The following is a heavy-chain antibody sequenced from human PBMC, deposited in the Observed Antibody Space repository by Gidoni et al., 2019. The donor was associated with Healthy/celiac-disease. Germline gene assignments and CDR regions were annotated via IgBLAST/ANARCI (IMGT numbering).Heavy chain of an antibody. J-gene: IGHJ4*02. D-gene: IGHD6-19*01. CDR1: GFTFSNAW. V-gene: IGHV3-15*01. CDR2: IKSKTDGGTT. Sequence: EVQLVESGGGLVKPGGYLRLSCAASGFTFSNAWMSWVRQAPGKGLEWFGRIKSKTDGGTTDYAAPVKGRFTISRDDSKNTLYLQMNSLKTEDTAVYYCTTPEWLVHYWGQGTLVTVSS. CDR3: TTPEWLVHY.